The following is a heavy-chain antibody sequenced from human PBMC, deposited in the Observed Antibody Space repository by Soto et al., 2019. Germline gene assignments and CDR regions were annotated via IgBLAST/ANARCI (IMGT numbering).Heavy chain of an antibody. Sequence: QAQLVQSGAEVQKPGASVKVSCKASGYAFTRLTIHWVRQAPGQRLEWMGSINTGNGNTRFLQKFQGRVTFTRDTSAKTAYMELSTLISEDTAVYYCAMPKDYDVCLDLWGQGTLVTVSS. CDR2: INTGNGNT. V-gene: IGHV1-3*04. CDR1: GYAFTRLT. J-gene: IGHJ4*02. CDR3: AMPKDYDVCLDL. D-gene: IGHD3-22*01.